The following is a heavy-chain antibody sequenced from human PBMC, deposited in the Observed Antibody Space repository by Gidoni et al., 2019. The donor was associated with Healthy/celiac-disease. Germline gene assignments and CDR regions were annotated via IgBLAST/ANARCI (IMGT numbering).Heavy chain of an antibody. CDR2: ISSSSSTI. CDR3: ARDPYYGSGSYSYYFDY. V-gene: IGHV3-48*02. J-gene: IGHJ4*02. CDR1: GFTFSSDS. Sequence: EVQLVESGGGLVQPGGSLRLSCAASGFTFSSDSMNWVRQAPGKGLELVAYISSSSSTIYYADSVKGRFTISRDNAKNSLYLQMNSLRDEDTAVYYCARDPYYGSGSYSYYFDYWGQGTLVTVSS. D-gene: IGHD3-10*01.